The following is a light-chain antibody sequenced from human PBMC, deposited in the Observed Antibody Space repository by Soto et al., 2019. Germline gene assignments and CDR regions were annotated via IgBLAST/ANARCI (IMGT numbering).Light chain of an antibody. CDR2: DVS. Sequence: QSALTQPASVSGSPGQSIAISCTGTSSDLGGYNYVSWYQQHPGKAPKLMIYDVSNRPSGVSNRFSGSKSANTASLPTSGLPAEDEDDDYCCTYTSSSTPYVFGTGTKLTVL. V-gene: IGLV2-14*01. CDR3: CTYTSSSTPYV. CDR1: SSDLGGYNY. J-gene: IGLJ1*01.